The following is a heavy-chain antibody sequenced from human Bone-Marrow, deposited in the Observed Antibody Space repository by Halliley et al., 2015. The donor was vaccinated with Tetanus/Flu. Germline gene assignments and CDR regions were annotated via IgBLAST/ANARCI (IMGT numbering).Heavy chain of an antibody. V-gene: IGHV3-23*01. Sequence: SGSSDGTFYTASVKGRFTISRDYSKNTLYLQMSALGGDDTPIYYCAKRLAVASNRPVAFFHWGPGTLVTVSS. CDR2: SGSSDGT. D-gene: IGHD3-9*01. J-gene: IGHJ4*02. CDR3: AKRLAVASNRPVAFFH.